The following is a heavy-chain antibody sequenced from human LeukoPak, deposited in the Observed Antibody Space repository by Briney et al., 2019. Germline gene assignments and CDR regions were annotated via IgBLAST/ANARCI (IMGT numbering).Heavy chain of an antibody. CDR3: ARAGFGVLWFGEIDY. J-gene: IGHJ4*02. V-gene: IGHV4-39*07. Sequence: SETLSLTCTVSGGSISSSSYYWGWIRQPPGKGLEWIGSIYYSGSTYYNPSLRSRVTISVDTSKNQFSLKLSSVTAADTAVYYCARAGFGVLWFGEIDYWGQGTLVTVSS. CDR1: GGSISSSSYY. D-gene: IGHD3-10*01. CDR2: IYYSGST.